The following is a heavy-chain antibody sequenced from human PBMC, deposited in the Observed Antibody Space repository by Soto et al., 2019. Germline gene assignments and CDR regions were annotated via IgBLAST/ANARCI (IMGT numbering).Heavy chain of an antibody. Sequence: EVQLVQSGAEVKKPGESLKISCKGSGYSFTTYWIGWVRQMPGKGLEWMEIIYPGDSDTRYSPSFQGQVTISADNSITTAYLQWRSLKASDTAMYYCATRAFCSSSSCYHYYMDVWGKGTTVTVSS. V-gene: IGHV5-51*03. CDR1: GYSFTTYW. D-gene: IGHD2-2*01. CDR3: ATRAFCSSSSCYHYYMDV. J-gene: IGHJ6*03. CDR2: IYPGDSDT.